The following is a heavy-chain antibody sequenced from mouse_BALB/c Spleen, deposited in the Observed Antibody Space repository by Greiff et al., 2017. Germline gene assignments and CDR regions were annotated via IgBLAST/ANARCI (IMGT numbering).Heavy chain of an antibody. CDR1: GFNIKDTY. CDR2: IDPANGNT. D-gene: IGHD2-1*01. CDR3: ARFGNYLYYFDY. Sequence: EVKLQESGAELVKPGASVKLSCTASGFNIKDTYMHWVKQRPEQGLEWIGRIDPANGNTKYDPKFQGKATITADTSSNTAYLQLSSLTSEDTAVYYCARFGNYLYYFDYWGQGTTLTVSS. V-gene: IGHV14-3*02. J-gene: IGHJ2*01.